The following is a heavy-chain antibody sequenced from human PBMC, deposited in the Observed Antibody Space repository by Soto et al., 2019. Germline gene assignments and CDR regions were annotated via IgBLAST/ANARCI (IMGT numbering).Heavy chain of an antibody. CDR3: AKDYGRPERDHDAFDI. CDR1: GFTFSSYA. Sequence: EVQLLESGGGLVQPGGSLRLSCAASGFTFSSYAMSWVRQAPGKGLEWVSAISGSGGSTYYADSVKGRFTISRDNSKNTLYLQMNSLRAEDTAVYYCAKDYGRPERDHDAFDIWGQGTMVTVSS. V-gene: IGHV3-23*01. D-gene: IGHD3-10*01. J-gene: IGHJ3*02. CDR2: ISGSGGST.